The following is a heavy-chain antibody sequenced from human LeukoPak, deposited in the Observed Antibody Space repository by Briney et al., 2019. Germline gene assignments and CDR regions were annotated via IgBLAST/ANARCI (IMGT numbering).Heavy chain of an antibody. V-gene: IGHV3-53*01. CDR3: ARDKTAMGHFDY. Sequence: GGSLRLSCAASGFIFSNYAMSWVRQAPGKGLEWVSLIYSGGSTYYADSVRGRFTISRDNSKNTLYLQMNSLRAEDTAVYYCARDKTAMGHFDYWGQGTLVTVSS. J-gene: IGHJ4*02. CDR2: IYSGGST. CDR1: GFIFSNYA. D-gene: IGHD5-18*01.